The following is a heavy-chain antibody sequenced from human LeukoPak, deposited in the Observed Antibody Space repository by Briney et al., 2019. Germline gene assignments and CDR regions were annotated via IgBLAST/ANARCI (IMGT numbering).Heavy chain of an antibody. D-gene: IGHD1-1*01. V-gene: IGHV1-69*04. Sequence: GASVKVSCKASGGTFSSYAISWVRQAPGQGLEWMGRIIPILGIANYAQKFQGRVTITADKSTSTAYMELSSLRSEDTAVYYCARDQAWNDLTYYYGMDVWGQGTTVTVSS. J-gene: IGHJ6*02. CDR2: IIPILGIA. CDR1: GGTFSSYA. CDR3: ARDQAWNDLTYYYGMDV.